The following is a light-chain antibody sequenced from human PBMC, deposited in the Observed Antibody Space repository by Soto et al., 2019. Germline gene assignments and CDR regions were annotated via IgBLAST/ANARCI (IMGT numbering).Light chain of an antibody. CDR1: QTVYSY. Sequence: DLQMTQSPSSLSASVGDRITITCRASQTVYSYLNWYQQKPGRAPKLLIYAVSSLHSGVPSRFSGSGSWTDFTLTISSLQPEDFATYYCQQSYIDHVTFGGGTKVEIK. V-gene: IGKV1-39*01. CDR3: QQSYIDHVT. J-gene: IGKJ4*01. CDR2: AVS.